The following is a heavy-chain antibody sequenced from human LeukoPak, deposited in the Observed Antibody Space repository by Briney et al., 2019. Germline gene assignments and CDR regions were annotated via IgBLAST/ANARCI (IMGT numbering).Heavy chain of an antibody. CDR3: AREGGSYYLDAFDI. Sequence: PSETLSLTCTVSGGSISSYDWSWIRQPPGRGLEWIAYISHSGNTNYNPSLKSRVTISADTSKNQFSLKLSSVTAADTAVYYCAREGGSYYLDAFDIWGQGTMVTVSS. CDR1: GGSISSYD. CDR2: ISHSGNT. V-gene: IGHV4-59*01. J-gene: IGHJ3*02. D-gene: IGHD1-26*01.